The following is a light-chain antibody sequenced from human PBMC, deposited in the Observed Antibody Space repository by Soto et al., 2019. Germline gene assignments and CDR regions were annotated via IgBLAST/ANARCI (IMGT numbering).Light chain of an antibody. CDR2: SDN. Sequence: QAVVTQPPSASGTPGQRVTISCSGSSSNTGTNTVNWYQQLPRAAPKLLIYSDNQRPSGVPDRFSGSKSGTSASLAITGLQSDDEADYYCAAWDGSLNHILFGGGTKVTVL. CDR1: SSNTGTNT. CDR3: AAWDGSLNHIL. V-gene: IGLV1-44*01. J-gene: IGLJ2*01.